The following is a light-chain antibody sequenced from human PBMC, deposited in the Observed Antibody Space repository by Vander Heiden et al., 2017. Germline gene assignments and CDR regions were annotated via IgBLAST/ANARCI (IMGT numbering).Light chain of an antibody. V-gene: IGLV1-40*01. J-gene: IGLJ2*01. CDR2: GTS. CDR3: QAYDSSRKVV. CDR1: NSNIGAGYD. Sequence: QSVLTQPPSVSGAPGQRVPISCTGSNSNIGAGYDVHWYQQLPGTAPKRLVYGTSDRPSGVPDRFSGSKSGTSASLAITGLQAEDEADYYCQAYDSSRKVVFGGGTKLTVL.